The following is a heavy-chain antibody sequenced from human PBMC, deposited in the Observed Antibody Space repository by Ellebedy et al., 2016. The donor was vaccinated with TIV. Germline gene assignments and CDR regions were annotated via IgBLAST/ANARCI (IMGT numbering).Heavy chain of an antibody. V-gene: IGHV3-7*01. J-gene: IGHJ5*02. D-gene: IGHD4-17*01. CDR3: ARRASYGDYAVQVNPWFDP. Sequence: GGSLRLSCEASGIIVSDYFMTWVRQAPGKGLEWVAKIRQEGDEIYYVESVKGRFTISRDNAKNSLFLQMNSLRVDDTAVYYCARRASYGDYAVQVNPWFDPWGQGTLVTVSS. CDR1: GIIVSDYF. CDR2: IRQEGDEI.